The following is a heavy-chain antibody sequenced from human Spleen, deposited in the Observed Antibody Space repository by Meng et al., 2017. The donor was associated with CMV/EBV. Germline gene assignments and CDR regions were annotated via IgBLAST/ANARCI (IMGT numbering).Heavy chain of an antibody. CDR1: GYTFTIYD. CDR3: ARLLYSCTRITCFRFDP. V-gene: IGHV1-8*01. D-gene: IGHD3-3*01. Sequence: ASVKVSCKASGYTFTIYDINWVRQAIGQGLEWMGWMNPNSGVTDYAQKFQGRVTMTRDTSITTAYMELSSLRSDDTALYYCARLLYSCTRITCFRFDPWGQGTLVTVSS. CDR2: MNPNSGVT. J-gene: IGHJ5*02.